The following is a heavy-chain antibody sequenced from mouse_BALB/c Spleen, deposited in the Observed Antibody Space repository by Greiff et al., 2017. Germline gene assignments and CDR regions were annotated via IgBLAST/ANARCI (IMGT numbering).Heavy chain of an antibody. CDR3: ARVKYDAMDY. D-gene: IGHD2-14*01. Sequence: EVKLMESGGGLVKPGGSLKLSCAASGFTFSSYAMSWVRQTPEKRLEWVASISSGGSTYYPDSVKGRFTISRDNARNILYLQMSSLRSEDTAMYYCARVKYDAMDYWGQGTSVTVSS. V-gene: IGHV5-6-5*01. CDR1: GFTFSSYA. J-gene: IGHJ4*01. CDR2: ISSGGST.